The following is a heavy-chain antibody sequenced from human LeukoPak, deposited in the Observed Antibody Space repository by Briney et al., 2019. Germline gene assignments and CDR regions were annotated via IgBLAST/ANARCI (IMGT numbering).Heavy chain of an antibody. J-gene: IGHJ4*02. CDR2: MWYDGSNK. Sequence: PGGSLRLSCAASGFTFSSYGMHWVRQAPGKGLEWVAVMWYDGSNKYYADSVKGRFTISRDNSKNTLYLQMNSLRAEDTAVYYCAVLGYCSGGSCYSTNHFDYWGQGTLVTVSS. D-gene: IGHD2-15*01. CDR3: AVLGYCSGGSCYSTNHFDY. CDR1: GFTFSSYG. V-gene: IGHV3-33*01.